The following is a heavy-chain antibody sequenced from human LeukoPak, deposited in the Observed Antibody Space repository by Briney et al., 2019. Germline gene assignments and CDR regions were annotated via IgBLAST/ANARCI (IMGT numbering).Heavy chain of an antibody. CDR2: IYYSGTT. Sequence: SETLSLTCTVSGDSMSSTSYYWGWIRQPPGTGLEWIGTIYYSGTTYYNPSLKSRVTISVDTSKNQFSLELRSVTAADTAVYXXXXXXXYTVNNYYYYYYMDVWGKGTTVTVSS. J-gene: IGHJ6*03. CDR1: GDSMSSTSYY. D-gene: IGHD4-11*01. V-gene: IGHV4-39*07. CDR3: XXXXXYTVNNYYYYYYMDV.